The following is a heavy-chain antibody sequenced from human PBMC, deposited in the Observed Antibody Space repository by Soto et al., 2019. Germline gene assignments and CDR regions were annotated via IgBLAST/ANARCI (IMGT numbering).Heavy chain of an antibody. D-gene: IGHD2-2*01. J-gene: IGHJ4*02. Sequence: SETLSLTCTVSGDSISSGGYYWTWIRQHPGKGLEWIGYIYYSGSTYYNPSLKSRVTISIDTSKNQFSMKLSSVTAADTAVYYCASIVVPAAPFDYWGQGTLVTVSS. CDR2: IYYSGST. V-gene: IGHV4-31*03. CDR1: GDSISSGGYY. CDR3: ASIVVPAAPFDY.